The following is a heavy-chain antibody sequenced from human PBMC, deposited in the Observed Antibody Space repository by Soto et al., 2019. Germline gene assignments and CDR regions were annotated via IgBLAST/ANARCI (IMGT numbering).Heavy chain of an antibody. CDR2: IYYSGST. D-gene: IGHD3-10*01. Sequence: SETLSLTCTVSGGSISSGGYYWSWIRQNPGKGLEWIGYIYYSGSTYYNPSLKSRMTISVDTSKNELSLNVASVTAADIAVYFCARTTLFGAFDYWGQGTQVTVSS. CDR1: GGSISSGGYY. V-gene: IGHV4-31*03. J-gene: IGHJ4*02. CDR3: ARTTLFGAFDY.